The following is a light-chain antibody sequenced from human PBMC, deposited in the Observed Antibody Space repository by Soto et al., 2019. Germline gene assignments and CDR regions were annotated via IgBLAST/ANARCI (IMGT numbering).Light chain of an antibody. CDR3: QQYNSYSQT. V-gene: IGKV1-5*01. J-gene: IGKJ1*01. CDR2: DAS. Sequence: DIPMTQSPSTLSASVGDRVTITCRASQSISSWLAWYQQQPGKAPNLLIYDASALESGVPSRFSGSGSGTEFTLTISSLQPDDFAAYYCQQYNSYSQTFDQGTKVEIK. CDR1: QSISSW.